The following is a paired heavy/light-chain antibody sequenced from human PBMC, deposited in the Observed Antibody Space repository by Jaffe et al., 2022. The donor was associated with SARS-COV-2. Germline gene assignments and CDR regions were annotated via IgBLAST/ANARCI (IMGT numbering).Heavy chain of an antibody. D-gene: IGHD3-9*01. CDR2: IYYTGST. CDR1: GGSISSSSYY. CDR3: ARGMAYYDIVTAYPNGGHFDP. J-gene: IGHJ5*02. Sequence: HLQLQESGPGLVKPSETLSLTCSVSGGSISSSSYYWGWVRQPPGKGLEWIGNIYYTGSTYYNPSLKSRVTISVDTSKNQFYLTLTSVTAADTAVFYCARGMAYYDIVTAYPNGGHFDPWGQGTPVTVSS. V-gene: IGHV4-39*02.
Light chain of an antibody. V-gene: IGLV1-51*02. CDR3: GTWDGRLRDLYV. CDR1: SSNIGNND. Sequence: QSVLTQPPSVSAAPGQKVTISCSGSSSNIGNNDVSWYQRLPGTAPKLLIYENNKRPSGIPDRFSGSKSGTSVTLGITGLQTGDEADYYCGTWDGRLRDLYVFGTGTKVTVL. J-gene: IGLJ1*01. CDR2: ENN.